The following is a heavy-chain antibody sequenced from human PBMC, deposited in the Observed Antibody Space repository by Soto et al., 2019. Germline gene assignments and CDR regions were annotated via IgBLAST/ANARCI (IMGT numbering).Heavy chain of an antibody. V-gene: IGHV1-3*01. Sequence: ASVKVSCKASGYTFTSYAMHWVRQAPGQRLEWMGWINAGNGNTKYSQKFQGRVTITRDTSASTAYMELSSLRSEDTAVYYCARSDYGGYGRTYYYYGMDVWGQGTTVTVSS. D-gene: IGHD4-17*01. CDR1: GYTFTSYA. CDR2: INAGNGNT. CDR3: ARSDYGGYGRTYYYYGMDV. J-gene: IGHJ6*02.